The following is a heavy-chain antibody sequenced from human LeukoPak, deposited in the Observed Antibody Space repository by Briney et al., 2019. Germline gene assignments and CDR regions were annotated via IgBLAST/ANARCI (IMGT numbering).Heavy chain of an antibody. CDR3: ARVRGGSYWDYFDY. J-gene: IGHJ4*02. Sequence: GGSLRLSCAASGFTFSSYWMSWVRQAPGKGLEWVANIKQDGSEKYYVDSVKGRFTIYRDNAKNSLYLQMNSLRAEETAVYYCARVRGGSYWDYFDYWGQGTLVTVSS. CDR2: IKQDGSEK. D-gene: IGHD1-26*01. V-gene: IGHV3-7*01. CDR1: GFTFSSYW.